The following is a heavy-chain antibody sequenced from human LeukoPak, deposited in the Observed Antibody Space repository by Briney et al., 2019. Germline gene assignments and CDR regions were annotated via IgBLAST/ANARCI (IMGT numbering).Heavy chain of an antibody. Sequence: PGGSLRLSCAASGFTFSSYAMSWVRQVPGKGLEWVSAISGRGDSTYYPDSVKGRFSISRDNSKNTVYLQMNSLRAEDTAVYYCAKEPSTFDSRGYGYYDYWGQGTLVTVSS. CDR1: GFTFSSYA. V-gene: IGHV3-23*01. D-gene: IGHD3-22*01. CDR2: ISGRGDST. J-gene: IGHJ4*02. CDR3: AKEPSTFDSRGYGYYDY.